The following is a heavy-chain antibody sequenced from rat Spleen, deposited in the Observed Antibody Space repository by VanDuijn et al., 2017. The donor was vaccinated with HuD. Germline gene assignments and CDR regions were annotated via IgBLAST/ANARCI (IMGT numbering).Heavy chain of an antibody. CDR3: TTDNNYFDY. CDR1: GFTFSNYG. J-gene: IGHJ2*01. Sequence: EVQLVESGGGLVQPGRSLKLSCAASGFTFSNYGMHWIRQAPTKGLEWVATISPSGGATYYRDPVKGRFTISSDSTRSTLYLQMDSLRSEDTATYYCTTDNNYFDYWGQGVMVTVSS. V-gene: IGHV5-19*01. CDR2: ISPSGGAT. D-gene: IGHD1-10*01.